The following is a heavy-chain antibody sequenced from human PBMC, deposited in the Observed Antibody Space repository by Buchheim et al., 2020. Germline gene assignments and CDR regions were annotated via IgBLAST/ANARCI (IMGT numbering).Heavy chain of an antibody. CDR2: VSYSGST. Sequence: QLQLQESGPGLVKPSETLSLTCTVSGGSVSSYSYYWGWIRQPPGKGLEWIGSVSYSGSTYYSPSLKSRLTISVDTSKNQFSLKLNSVTAADTAVYYCATLGHTTAWRLWFWGQGTL. CDR3: ATLGHTTAWRLWF. V-gene: IGHV4-39*01. D-gene: IGHD5-18*01. CDR1: GGSVSSYSYY. J-gene: IGHJ4*02.